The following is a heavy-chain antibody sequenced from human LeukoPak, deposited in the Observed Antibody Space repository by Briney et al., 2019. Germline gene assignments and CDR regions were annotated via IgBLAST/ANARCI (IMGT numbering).Heavy chain of an antibody. D-gene: IGHD1-26*01. Sequence: PSQTLSLTCTVSGGSISSGGYYWSWIRQHPGKGLEWIGYIYYSGSTYYNPFLKSRVTISVDTSKNQFSLKLSSVTAADTAVYYCARDRGSYRKDAFDIWGQGTMVTVSS. V-gene: IGHV4-31*03. CDR1: GGSISSGGYY. CDR2: IYYSGST. J-gene: IGHJ3*02. CDR3: ARDRGSYRKDAFDI.